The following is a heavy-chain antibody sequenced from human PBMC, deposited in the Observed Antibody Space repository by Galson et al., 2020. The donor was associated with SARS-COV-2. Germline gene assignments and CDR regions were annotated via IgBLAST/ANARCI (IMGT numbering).Heavy chain of an antibody. CDR2: IVWDNDK. CDR3: ARSMAAIGTGTLDY. CDR1: GFRPTSIGMC. D-gene: IGHD6-13*01. V-gene: IGHV2-70*01. Sequence: VSGPPLVNPTKPLPLTSPFPGFRPTSIGMCVRWIRHPPGRALEWLAPIVWDNDKYYSTSLKTRLTISKDTSKNQVVLRMTNMDPMDTATYYCARSMAAIGTGTLDYWGQGTLVTGPS. J-gene: IGHJ4*02.